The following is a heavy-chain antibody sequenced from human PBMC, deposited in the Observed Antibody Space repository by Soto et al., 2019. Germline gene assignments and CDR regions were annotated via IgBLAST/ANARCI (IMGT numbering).Heavy chain of an antibody. CDR1: GFTFSSYG. J-gene: IGHJ4*02. CDR3: ARDSGIAAAGLDY. CDR2: IWYDGSNK. Sequence: PGGSLRLSCAASGFTFSSYGMHWVRQAPGKGLEWVAVIWYDGSNKYYADSVKGRFTISRDNSKNTLYLQMNSLRAEDTAVYYCARDSGIAAAGLDYWGQGTLVTVSS. V-gene: IGHV3-33*01. D-gene: IGHD6-13*01.